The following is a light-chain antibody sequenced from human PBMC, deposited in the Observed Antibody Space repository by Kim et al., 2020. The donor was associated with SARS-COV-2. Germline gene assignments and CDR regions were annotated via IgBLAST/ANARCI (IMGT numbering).Light chain of an antibody. J-gene: IGKJ3*01. CDR2: AAS. Sequence: STGDRVTITCRASQGISSYLAWYQQKPGKAPKLLIYAASTLQSGVPSRFSGSGSGTDFTLTISCLQSEDFATYYCQQYYSYPPPTFGPGTKVDIK. V-gene: IGKV1-8*01. CDR1: QGISSY. CDR3: QQYYSYPPPT.